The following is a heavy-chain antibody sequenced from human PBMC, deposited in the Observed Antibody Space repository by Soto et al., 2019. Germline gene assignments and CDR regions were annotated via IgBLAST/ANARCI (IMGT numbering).Heavy chain of an antibody. V-gene: IGHV5-10-1*01. J-gene: IGHJ5*02. CDR2: IDPSDSYT. Sequence: GESLKISCKGSGYSFTSYWISWVRQMPGKGLEWMGRIDPSDSYTNYSPSFQGHVTISADKSISTAYLQWSSLKASDTAMYYCARHRGYCSGGSCPWWFDPWGQGTLVTVSS. CDR3: ARHRGYCSGGSCPWWFDP. D-gene: IGHD2-15*01. CDR1: GYSFTSYW.